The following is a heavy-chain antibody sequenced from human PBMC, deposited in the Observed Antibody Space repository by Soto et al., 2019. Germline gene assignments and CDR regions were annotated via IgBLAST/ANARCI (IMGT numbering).Heavy chain of an antibody. Sequence: EVQLVESGGGLVKPGGSLRLSCAASGFTFSSYSMNWVRQAPGKGLEWVSSISSRSSYIYYADSVKGRFTISRDNAKNSLYLQMNSLRAEDTAVYYCARDNVDSSGYYAQLDYWGQGTLVTVSS. CDR1: GFTFSSYS. V-gene: IGHV3-21*01. J-gene: IGHJ4*02. CDR2: ISSRSSYI. D-gene: IGHD3-22*01. CDR3: ARDNVDSSGYYAQLDY.